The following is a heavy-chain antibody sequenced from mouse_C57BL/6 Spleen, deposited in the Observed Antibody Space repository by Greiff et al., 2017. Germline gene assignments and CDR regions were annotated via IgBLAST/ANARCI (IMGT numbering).Heavy chain of an antibody. D-gene: IGHD4-1*01. CDR3: ARDWDERYFDY. CDR2: ITPSSGYT. CDR1: GYTFTSYW. V-gene: IGHV1-7*01. Sequence: VQLVESGAELAKPGASVKLSCKASGYTFTSYWMHWVKQRPGQGLEWIGYITPSSGYTKYNQKFKDKATLTADKSSSTAYMQRSSLTYEDSAVYYCARDWDERYFDYWGQGTTLTVSS. J-gene: IGHJ2*01.